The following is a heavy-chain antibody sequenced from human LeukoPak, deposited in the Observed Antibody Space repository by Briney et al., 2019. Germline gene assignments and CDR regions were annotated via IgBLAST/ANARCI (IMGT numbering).Heavy chain of an antibody. Sequence: SETLSLTCTASGGSISSYYWSWIRQPPGKGLEWSGYIYYSGSTYYNPSLKSRVTISVDTSKNQFSLKLSSVTAADTAVYYCARVAPVLLWFGESTSRRGAFDIWGQGTMVTVSS. V-gene: IGHV4-59*01. CDR3: ARVAPVLLWFGESTSRRGAFDI. D-gene: IGHD3-10*01. J-gene: IGHJ3*02. CDR1: GGSISSYY. CDR2: IYYSGST.